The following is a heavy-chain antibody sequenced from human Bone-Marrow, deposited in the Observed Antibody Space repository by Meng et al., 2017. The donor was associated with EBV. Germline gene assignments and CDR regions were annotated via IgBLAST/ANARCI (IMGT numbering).Heavy chain of an antibody. J-gene: IGHJ4*02. CDR1: GGTFRSDA. CDR2: LIPLSDAP. D-gene: IGHD3-10*01. V-gene: IGHV1-69*01. Sequence: QVQVVKSGAEVKKPGSSVKVSCKTSGGTFRSDAISWVRQALGQGLEWMGGLIPLSDAPHYAQKFQGRVTITADESTSTHYLDLSGLRAEDTAVYYCASESGRGFTPDYWGQGTLVTVSS. CDR3: ASESGRGFTPDY.